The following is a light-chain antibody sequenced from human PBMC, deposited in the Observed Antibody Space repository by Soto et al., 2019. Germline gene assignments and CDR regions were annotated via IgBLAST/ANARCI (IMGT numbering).Light chain of an antibody. CDR3: QQYDSSPVT. CDR2: GAS. J-gene: IGKJ2*01. Sequence: EIVLTQSPGTLSLSPGERATLSCRASQSVSTNYLAWYQRKPGQAPRLLIYGASSRATDIPDRFSGSGSGTDFTLTITRLKPEDFAVYYCQQYDSSPVTFGQGTKLEIK. CDR1: QSVSTNY. V-gene: IGKV3-20*01.